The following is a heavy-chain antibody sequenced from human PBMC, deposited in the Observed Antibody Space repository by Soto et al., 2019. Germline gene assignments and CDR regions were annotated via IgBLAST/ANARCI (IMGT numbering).Heavy chain of an antibody. CDR3: ARLSSSTPLYYYYYMDV. J-gene: IGHJ6*03. CDR2: IYYSGST. Sequence: PSETLSLTCTVSGGSISSYYWSWIRQPPGKGLEWIGYIYYSGSTNYNPSLKSRVTISVDTSKNQFSLKLSSVTAADTAVYYCARLSSSTPLYYYYYMDVWGKGTTVTVSS. D-gene: IGHD2-2*01. V-gene: IGHV4-59*08. CDR1: GGSISSYY.